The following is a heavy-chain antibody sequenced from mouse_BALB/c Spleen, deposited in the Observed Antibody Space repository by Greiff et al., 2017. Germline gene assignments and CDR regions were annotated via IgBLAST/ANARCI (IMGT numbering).Heavy chain of an antibody. CDR1: GFNIKDYY. CDR3: NAKLGPYYFDY. Sequence: EVKLMESGAELVRSGASVKLSCTASGFNIKDYYMHWVKQRPEQGLEWIGWIDPENGDTEYAPKFQGKATMTADTSSNTAYLQLSSLTSEDTAVYYCNAKLGPYYFDYWGQGTTLTVSS. D-gene: IGHD4-1*01. CDR2: IDPENGDT. J-gene: IGHJ2*01. V-gene: IGHV14-4*02.